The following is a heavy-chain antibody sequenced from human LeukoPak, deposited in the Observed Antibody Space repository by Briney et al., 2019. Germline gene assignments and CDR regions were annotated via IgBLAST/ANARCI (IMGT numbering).Heavy chain of an antibody. V-gene: IGHV3-21*01. Sequence: GGSLRLSCAASGFTFSSYSMNWVRQAPGKGLEWVSSISSSSSYIYYADSVKGRFTISRDNAKHSLYLQMNSLRAEDTAVYYCARGSVRYYFDYWGQGTLVTVSS. CDR3: ARGSVRYYFDY. J-gene: IGHJ4*02. CDR1: GFTFSSYS. CDR2: ISSSSSYI.